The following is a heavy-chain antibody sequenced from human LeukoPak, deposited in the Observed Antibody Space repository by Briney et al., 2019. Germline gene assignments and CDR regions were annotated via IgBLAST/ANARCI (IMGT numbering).Heavy chain of an antibody. V-gene: IGHV4-39*07. CDR2: IYYSGST. D-gene: IGHD6-19*01. J-gene: IGHJ4*02. Sequence: SETLSLTCTVSGGSISSSSYYWGWTRQPPGKGLEWIGSIYYSGSTYYNPSLKSRVTISVDTSKNQFSLKLSSVIAADTAVYYCATGRAVAGTKLDYWGQGTLVTVSS. CDR1: GGSISSSSYY. CDR3: ATGRAVAGTKLDY.